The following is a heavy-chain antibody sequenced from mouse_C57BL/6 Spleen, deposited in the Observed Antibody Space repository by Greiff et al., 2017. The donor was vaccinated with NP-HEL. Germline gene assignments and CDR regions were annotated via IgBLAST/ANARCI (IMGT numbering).Heavy chain of an antibody. CDR1: GFTFSDYG. J-gene: IGHJ1*03. CDR2: ISSGSSTI. V-gene: IGHV5-17*01. D-gene: IGHD1-1*01. Sequence: EVHLVESGGGLVKPGGSLKLSCAASGFTFSDYGMHWVRQAPEKGLEWVAYISSGSSTIYYADTVKGRFTISRENAKNTLFLQMTSLRSEDTAMYYCARPYYGSSSQWYFDVWGTGTTVTVSS. CDR3: ARPYYGSSSQWYFDV.